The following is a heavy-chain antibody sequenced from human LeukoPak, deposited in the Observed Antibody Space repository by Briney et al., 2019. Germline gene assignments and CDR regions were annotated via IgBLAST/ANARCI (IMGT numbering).Heavy chain of an antibody. J-gene: IGHJ4*02. CDR1: GVSISSHY. D-gene: IGHD3-3*01. CDR3: AREYYDFWSPNFDY. V-gene: IGHV4-59*11. CDR2: IYYSGST. Sequence: SETLSLTCTVSGVSISSHYWSWIRQPPGKGLEWIGYIYYSGSTNYNPSLMSRVTISVDTSKNQFSLGLSSVTAADTAVYFSAREYYDFWSPNFDYWGQGTLVTVSS.